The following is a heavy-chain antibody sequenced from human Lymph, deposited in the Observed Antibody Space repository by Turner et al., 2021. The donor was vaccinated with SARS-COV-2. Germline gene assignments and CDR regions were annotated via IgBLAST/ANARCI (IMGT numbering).Heavy chain of an antibody. J-gene: IGHJ3*02. Sequence: EVQLVESGGGLVQPGGSLRLSCAASGLTVSSNYRNWVRRAPGKGLEWVSVIYSGGSTFYADSVKGRFTISRDNSKNTLYLQMHSLRAEDTAVYYCARDFREGAFDIWGQGTMVTISS. CDR1: GLTVSSNY. CDR3: ARDFREGAFDI. CDR2: IYSGGST. V-gene: IGHV3-66*01. D-gene: IGHD3-10*01.